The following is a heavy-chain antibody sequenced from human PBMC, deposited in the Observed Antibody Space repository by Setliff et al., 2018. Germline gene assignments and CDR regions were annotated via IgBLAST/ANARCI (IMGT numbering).Heavy chain of an antibody. Sequence: SVKVSCKASGATFSSYGISWVRQAPGQGLEWMGGTIPMFGTTEYAQKFQGRLTIITDESTNTAFMQLSSLRSDDTAVYYCVREGVDRRSSTDYRYYMDVWGKGTTVNVSS. V-gene: IGHV1-69*05. CDR1: GATFSSYG. J-gene: IGHJ6*03. CDR2: TIPMFGTT. CDR3: VREGVDRRSSTDYRYYMDV. D-gene: IGHD6-6*01.